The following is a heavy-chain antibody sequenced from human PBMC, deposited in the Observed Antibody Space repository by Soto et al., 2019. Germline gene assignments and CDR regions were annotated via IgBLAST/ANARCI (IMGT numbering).Heavy chain of an antibody. V-gene: IGHV3-74*01. CDR2: INTDGSST. J-gene: IGHJ4*02. CDR1: GFTFSSYW. CDR3: VRDPPRLNH. Sequence: EVQLMESGGGLVQPGGSLRLSCATSGFTFSSYWMHWVRQAPGKGLVWVSRINTDGSSTTYADFVKGRFTISRDNAKNTLYLQMNSLRADDTAMYYCVRDPPRLNHWGRGSLVTVSS.